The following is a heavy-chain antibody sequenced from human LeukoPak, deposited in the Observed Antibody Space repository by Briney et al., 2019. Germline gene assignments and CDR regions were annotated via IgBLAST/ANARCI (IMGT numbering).Heavy chain of an antibody. J-gene: IGHJ6*03. Sequence: GGSLRLSCAASGFTFSTYGMHWVRQAPGKGLEWVAVISYDGSNKYYADSVKGRFTISRDNSKNTLYLQMNSLRAEETAVYYCAKAAVAGIPYYSYYMDVWGKGTTVTISS. CDR2: ISYDGSNK. CDR1: GFTFSTYG. V-gene: IGHV3-30*18. CDR3: AKAAVAGIPYYSYYMDV. D-gene: IGHD6-19*01.